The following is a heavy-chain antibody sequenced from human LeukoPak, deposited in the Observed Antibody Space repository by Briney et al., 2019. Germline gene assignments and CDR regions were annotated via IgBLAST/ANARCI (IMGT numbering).Heavy chain of an antibody. Sequence: ASQTLSLTCTVSGGSITSGSYYWSWIRQPAGKGLEWIGRIYTSGSTNYNPSLKSRVTISVDTSKNQFSLKLSSVTAADTAVCYCARGFPRFLEWPTPNVPPNWFDPWGQGTLVTVSS. CDR2: IYTSGST. D-gene: IGHD3-3*01. J-gene: IGHJ5*02. CDR3: ARGFPRFLEWPTPNVPPNWFDP. CDR1: GGSITSGSYY. V-gene: IGHV4-61*02.